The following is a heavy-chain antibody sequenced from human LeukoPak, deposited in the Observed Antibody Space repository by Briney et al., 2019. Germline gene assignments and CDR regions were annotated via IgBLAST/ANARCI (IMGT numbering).Heavy chain of an antibody. CDR2: LYAGGES. J-gene: IGHJ4*02. V-gene: IGHV3-53*01. D-gene: IGHD3-10*01. Sequence: GGSLRLSCAASGFAVKSSYMNWVRQAPGKGMEWVSVLYAGGESYYADSVLGRFTISRDNSNNTVFLEMNSLTADDTAVYFCARDSAGNQYSSGNFDLWGQGTLVTVSS. CDR3: ARDSAGNQYSSGNFDL. CDR1: GFAVKSSY.